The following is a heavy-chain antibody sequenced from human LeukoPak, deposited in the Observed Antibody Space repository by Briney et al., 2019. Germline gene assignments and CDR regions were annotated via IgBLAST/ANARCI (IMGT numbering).Heavy chain of an antibody. CDR3: AKDLEQWLVGWFDP. V-gene: IGHV3-23*01. Sequence: AGGSLRLSCAASGFTFSSYAMSWVRQAPGKGLEWVSAISGSGGSTYYADSVKGRFTISRDNSKNTLYLQMNSLRAEDTAVYYCAKDLEQWLVGWFDPWGQGTLVTVSS. J-gene: IGHJ5*02. CDR1: GFTFSSYA. CDR2: ISGSGGST. D-gene: IGHD6-19*01.